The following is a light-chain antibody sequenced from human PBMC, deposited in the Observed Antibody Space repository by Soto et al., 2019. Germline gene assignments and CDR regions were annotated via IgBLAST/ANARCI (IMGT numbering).Light chain of an antibody. Sequence: EIVLTQSPATLSLSPGERATLSCRASQSVSSYLAWYQQKPGQAPRLLIYDASNRATGIPARFSGSGSGTDFTFTISSLEPEDFAVYYCQQRSNWPPAVTFGPGTKVDIK. CDR1: QSVSSY. J-gene: IGKJ3*01. CDR3: QQRSNWPPAVT. CDR2: DAS. V-gene: IGKV3-11*01.